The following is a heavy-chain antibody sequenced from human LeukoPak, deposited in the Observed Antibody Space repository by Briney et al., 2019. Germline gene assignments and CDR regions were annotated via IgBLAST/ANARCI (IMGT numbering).Heavy chain of an antibody. V-gene: IGHV4-4*09. CDR2: IYTSGGT. CDR3: ARKPVTVDVDYMDV. CDR1: GGSISSYY. Sequence: SETLSLTCTVSGGSISSYYWSWIRQPPGKGLEWIGYIYTSGGTNYNPSLKSRVTISIDMSKNQFSLKLSSVTAADTAVYYCARKPVTVDVDYMDVWGKGTTVTVSS. D-gene: IGHD4-11*01. J-gene: IGHJ6*03.